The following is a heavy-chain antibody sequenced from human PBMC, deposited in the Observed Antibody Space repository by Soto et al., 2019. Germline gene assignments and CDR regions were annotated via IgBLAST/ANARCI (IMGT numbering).Heavy chain of an antibody. V-gene: IGHV3-13*01. Sequence: EVQLVESGGGLVQPGGSLRLSCAASGFTFSAYDMHWVRQPTGKGLEWVSAIGTLHDTYYPDSVKGRFTISRENAKNSLYLQMNSPATGYTAGYDCARPASYRHGGGGWFDPWGQGTLVTVSS. CDR2: IGTLHDT. J-gene: IGHJ5*02. CDR3: ARPASYRHGGGGWFDP. CDR1: GFTFSAYD. D-gene: IGHD3-16*01.